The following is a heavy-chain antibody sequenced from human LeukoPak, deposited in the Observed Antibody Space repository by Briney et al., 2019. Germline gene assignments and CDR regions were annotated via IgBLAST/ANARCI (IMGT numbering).Heavy chain of an antibody. CDR2: ISSSSSYI. CDR3: AREKSSCIDY. D-gene: IGHD6-13*01. CDR1: GFTFTNYG. J-gene: IGHJ4*02. V-gene: IGHV3-21*01. Sequence: GGTLRLSCAASGFTFTNYGMNWVRQAPGKGLEWVSSISSSSSYIYYADSVKGRFTISRDNAKNSLYLQMNSLRAEDTAVYYCAREKSSCIDYWGQGTLVTVSS.